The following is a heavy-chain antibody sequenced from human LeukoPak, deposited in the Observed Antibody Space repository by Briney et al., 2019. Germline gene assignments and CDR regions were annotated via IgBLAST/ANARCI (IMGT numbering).Heavy chain of an antibody. Sequence: SETLSLTCTVSGGSISSYYWSWIRQPPGKGLEWIGYIYYSGSTNYNPSLKSRVTISVDTSKNRFSLKLSSVTAADTAVYYCARGLVAAAGRAYYFDYWGQGTLVTVSS. D-gene: IGHD6-13*01. V-gene: IGHV4-59*01. CDR2: IYYSGST. CDR1: GGSISSYY. CDR3: ARGLVAAAGRAYYFDY. J-gene: IGHJ4*02.